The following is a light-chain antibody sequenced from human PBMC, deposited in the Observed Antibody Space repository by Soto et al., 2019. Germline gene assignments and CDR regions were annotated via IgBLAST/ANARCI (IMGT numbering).Light chain of an antibody. CDR1: RSVSNY. Sequence: EIVLTQSPATLSFSPGERATLSCRASRSVSNYLAWYQQRPGQAPSLLIYDVSNRATGIPARFSGSGSGTDFTLTISSLEHEDFAVYYCQQRSDWPLTFGGGTKVDIK. CDR3: QQRSDWPLT. V-gene: IGKV3-11*01. J-gene: IGKJ4*01. CDR2: DVS.